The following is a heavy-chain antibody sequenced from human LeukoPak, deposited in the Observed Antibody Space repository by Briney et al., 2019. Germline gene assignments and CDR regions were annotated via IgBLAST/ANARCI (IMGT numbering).Heavy chain of an antibody. CDR2: ISAYNGNT. CDR3: ARVYPVPAVIGRWYFDL. CDR1: GYTFTSYG. Sequence: ASVKVSCKASGYTFTSYGISWVRRAPGQGLEWMGWISAYNGNTNYAQKLQGRVTMTTDTSTSTTYMELRSPRSDDTAVYYCARVYPVPAVIGRWYFDLWGRGTLVTVSS. J-gene: IGHJ2*01. D-gene: IGHD2-2*01. V-gene: IGHV1-18*01.